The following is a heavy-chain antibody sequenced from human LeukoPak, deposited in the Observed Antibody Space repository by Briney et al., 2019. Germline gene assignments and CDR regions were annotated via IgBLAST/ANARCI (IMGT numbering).Heavy chain of an antibody. J-gene: IGHJ6*03. V-gene: IGHV4-39*07. D-gene: IGHD3-10*01. CDR1: GGSISSSTFY. CDR3: ARELGSGRYFVPIRYYYYMDV. CDR2: IYYSGST. Sequence: SETLSLTCTVSGGSISSSTFYWGWIRQPPGKGLEWIGTIYYSGSTFYNPSLKSRVAISVDTSKNQFSLKLSSVTAADTAVYYCARELGSGRYFVPIRYYYYMDVWGKGTTVSISS.